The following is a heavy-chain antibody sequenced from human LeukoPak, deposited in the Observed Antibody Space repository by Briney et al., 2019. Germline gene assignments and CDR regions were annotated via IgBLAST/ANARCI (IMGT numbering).Heavy chain of an antibody. CDR3: ARVHGSGSYPRAFDY. CDR2: INPNSGGT. D-gene: IGHD3-10*01. Sequence: GASVKVSCKASGYTFTGYYMHWVRQAPGQGLEWMGRINPNSGGTKYAQKFQGRVTMTRDTSISTAYMELSRLRSDDTAVYYCARVHGSGSYPRAFDYWGQGTLVTVSS. CDR1: GYTFTGYY. J-gene: IGHJ4*02. V-gene: IGHV1-2*06.